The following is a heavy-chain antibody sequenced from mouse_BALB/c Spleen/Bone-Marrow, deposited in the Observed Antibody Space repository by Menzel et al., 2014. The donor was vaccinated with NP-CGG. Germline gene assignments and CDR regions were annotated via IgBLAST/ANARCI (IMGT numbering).Heavy chain of an antibody. J-gene: IGHJ2*01. CDR2: IRLKSYNYAT. CDR3: TGGRYFDY. Sequence: EVQVVESGGGLVQPGGSMKLSCVASGFTFSYYWMNWVRQSPEKGLEWVAEIRLKSYNYATHYAESVKGRFAISRDDSKSSVYLQMNNLTTEGTGIYYCTGGRYFDYWGQGTTLTVSS. CDR1: GFTFSYYW. D-gene: IGHD3-3*01. V-gene: IGHV6-6*02.